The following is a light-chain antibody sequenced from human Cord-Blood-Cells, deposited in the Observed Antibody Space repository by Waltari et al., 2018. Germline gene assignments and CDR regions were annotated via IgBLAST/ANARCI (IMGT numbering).Light chain of an antibody. V-gene: IGKV3-15*01. Sequence: EIVMTQSPGTLSVSPGERATLSCRASQSVSSNLAWYPQKPGQAPRLLVYGASTRATGIPARFSGSGSGTEFTLTISSLQSEDFAVYYCQQYNNWLTFGGGTKVEIK. J-gene: IGKJ4*01. CDR3: QQYNNWLT. CDR2: GAS. CDR1: QSVSSN.